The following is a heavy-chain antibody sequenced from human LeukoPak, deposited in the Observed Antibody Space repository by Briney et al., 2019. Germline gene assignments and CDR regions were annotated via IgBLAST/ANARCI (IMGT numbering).Heavy chain of an antibody. Sequence: PGGSLRLSCAASGFTFSSYWMSWVRQAPGKGLEWVANIKQDGSQKNYVDSVKGRFTISRDNAKNSLYLQMNSLRAEDTAVYYCARFNEQQMYFQHWGQGTLVTVSS. CDR1: GFTFSSYW. J-gene: IGHJ1*01. CDR3: ARFNEQQMYFQH. V-gene: IGHV3-7*03. CDR2: IKQDGSQK. D-gene: IGHD6-13*01.